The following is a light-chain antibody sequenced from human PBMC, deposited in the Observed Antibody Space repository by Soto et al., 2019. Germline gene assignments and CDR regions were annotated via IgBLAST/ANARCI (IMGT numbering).Light chain of an antibody. V-gene: IGLV2-14*01. CDR2: EVS. J-gene: IGLJ2*01. CDR3: SSYTTTSTLVV. CDR1: SSDVGTYKF. Sequence: QSVLTQPASVSGSPGQSITISCTGTSSDVGTYKFVSWYQQYPGEAPKLMIYEVSNRPSDVSNRFSGSKSGNTASLTISGLQAEDEADYYCSSYTTTSTLVVFGGGTKLTVL.